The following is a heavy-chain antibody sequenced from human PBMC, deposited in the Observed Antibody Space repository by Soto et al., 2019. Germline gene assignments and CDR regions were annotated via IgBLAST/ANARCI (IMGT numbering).Heavy chain of an antibody. Sequence: QAQLVQSGAEVKKPGSSVKVSCKASGGTFSRYTITWVRQAPGQGLEWMGGLIPIFGTPNYAQKFQGRVTITADTSTSTAYMELTSLTSEDTAVYYCAREGTWCPGGSCYFNWFDPWGQGTLVTVSS. CDR1: GGTFSRYT. J-gene: IGHJ5*02. CDR2: LIPIFGTP. V-gene: IGHV1-69*06. D-gene: IGHD2-15*01. CDR3: AREGTWCPGGSCYFNWFDP.